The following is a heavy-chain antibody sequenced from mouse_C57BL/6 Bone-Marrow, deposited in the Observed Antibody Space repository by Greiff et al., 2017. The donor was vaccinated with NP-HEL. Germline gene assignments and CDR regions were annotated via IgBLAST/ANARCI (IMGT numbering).Heavy chain of an antibody. CDR1: GFTFSNYW. J-gene: IGHJ2*01. V-gene: IGHV6-3*01. Sequence: DVKLQESGGGLVQPGGSMKLSCVASGFTFSNYWMNWVRQSPEKGLEWVAQIRLKSDNYATHYAESVKGRFTISRDDSKSSVYLQMNNLRAEDTGIYYCSTVPHFDYWGQGTTLTVSS. D-gene: IGHD1-1*01. CDR2: IRLKSDNYAT. CDR3: STVPHFDY.